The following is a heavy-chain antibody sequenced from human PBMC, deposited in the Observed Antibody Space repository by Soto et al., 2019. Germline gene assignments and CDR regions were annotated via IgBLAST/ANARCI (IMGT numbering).Heavy chain of an antibody. Sequence: QVQLVESGGGVVQPGRSLRLSCAASGFTFSSYGMHWVRQAPGKGLEWVAVIWYDGSNKYYADSVKGRFTISRDNSKNTLYLQMNSLRAEDTAVYYCARARGYSYDPLDYWGQGTLVTVSS. J-gene: IGHJ4*02. CDR3: ARARGYSYDPLDY. D-gene: IGHD5-18*01. CDR2: IWYDGSNK. CDR1: GFTFSSYG. V-gene: IGHV3-33*01.